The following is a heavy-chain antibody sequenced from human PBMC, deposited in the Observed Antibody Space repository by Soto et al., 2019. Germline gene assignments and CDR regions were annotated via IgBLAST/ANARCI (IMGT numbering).Heavy chain of an antibody. D-gene: IGHD1-26*01. CDR2: ISNDGSRT. CDR1: GFTFSNYW. CDR3: GTTFEY. Sequence: EVQVVESGGALVQPGGSLRLSCAASGFTFSNYWMHWVRQVPGEGLVWVSSISNDGSRTWYADSVRGRIAMSRDNARNLVYLQMNSLRAEDTAVYYCGTTFEYWGQGALVTVSS. V-gene: IGHV3-74*01. J-gene: IGHJ4*02.